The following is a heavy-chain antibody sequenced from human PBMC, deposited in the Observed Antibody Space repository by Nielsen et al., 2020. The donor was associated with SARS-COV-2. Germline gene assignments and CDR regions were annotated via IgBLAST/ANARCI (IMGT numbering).Heavy chain of an antibody. D-gene: IGHD5-18*01. J-gene: IGHJ6*02. V-gene: IGHV1-24*01. CDR3: AKTDTAMDYYYYYGMDV. Sequence: ASVKVSCKVSGYTLTELSMHWVRQAPGKGLEWMGGFDPEDGETIYAQKFQGRVTMTEDTSTDTAYMELSSLRSEDTALYYCAKTDTAMDYYYYYGMDVWGQGTTVTVSS. CDR1: GYTLTELS. CDR2: FDPEDGET.